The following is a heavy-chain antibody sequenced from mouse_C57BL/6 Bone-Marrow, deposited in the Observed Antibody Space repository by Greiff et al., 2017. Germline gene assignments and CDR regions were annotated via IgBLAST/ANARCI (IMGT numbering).Heavy chain of an antibody. V-gene: IGHV5-6*02. J-gene: IGHJ3*01. CDR1: GFTFSSYG. Sequence: EVMLVESGGDLVKPGGSLKLSCAASGFTFSSYGMSWVRQTPDKRLEWVATISSGGSYTYYPDSVKGRFTISRDNAKNTLYLHMSSLKSEDTAMYYCARDGYYAWFAYWCQGTLVTVSA. D-gene: IGHD2-3*01. CDR2: ISSGGSYT. CDR3: ARDGYYAWFAY.